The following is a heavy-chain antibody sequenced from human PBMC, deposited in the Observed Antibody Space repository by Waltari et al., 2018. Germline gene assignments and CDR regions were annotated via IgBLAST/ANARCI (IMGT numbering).Heavy chain of an antibody. CDR2: LNPNGGT. V-gene: IGHV1-2*02. Sequence: QVQLVQSGAEVKKPGASVKVSCKASGYTFSDYYMYWVRQAPGQGFEWMGWLNPNGGTNDAQNFQGRVTMTRDTSITTAYMELNRLTSDDTALYYCASRGGTQGSFDMWGQGTMVTVFS. D-gene: IGHD1-26*01. CDR1: GYTFSDYY. CDR3: ASRGGTQGSFDM. J-gene: IGHJ3*02.